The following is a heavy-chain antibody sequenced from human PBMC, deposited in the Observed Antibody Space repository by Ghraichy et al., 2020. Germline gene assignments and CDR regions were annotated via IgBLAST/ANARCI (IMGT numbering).Heavy chain of an antibody. Sequence: SETPSLTCSVSGGSVSSGSYQWSWIRQPPGKGLEWIGCIYHSGSSNYNPSLKSRVAVSVDTSQSQFSLNLTSVTAADTAVYYCARKVLGGAGWLHFDYWGQGVLVTVSP. D-gene: IGHD3-3*02. V-gene: IGHV4-61*01. CDR3: ARKVLGGAGWLHFDY. CDR1: GGSVSSGSYQ. J-gene: IGHJ4*02. CDR2: IYHSGSS.